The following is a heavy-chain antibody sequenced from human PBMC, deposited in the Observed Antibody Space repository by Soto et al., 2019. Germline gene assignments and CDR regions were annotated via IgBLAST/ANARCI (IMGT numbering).Heavy chain of an antibody. Sequence: SETLSLTCAVYGGSFSGYYWSWIRQPPGKGLEWIGEINHSGSTNYNPSLKSRVTISVDTSKNQFSLKLSSVTAADTAVYYCARTSGLGSGSCYSSPFDYWGQGTLITVSS. D-gene: IGHD3-10*01. V-gene: IGHV4-34*01. CDR1: GGSFSGYY. J-gene: IGHJ4*02. CDR3: ARTSGLGSGSCYSSPFDY. CDR2: INHSGST.